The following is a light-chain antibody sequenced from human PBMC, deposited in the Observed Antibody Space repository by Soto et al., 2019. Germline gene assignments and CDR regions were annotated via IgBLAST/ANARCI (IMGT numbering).Light chain of an antibody. Sequence: EILMTQSPATLSVSPGETATLSCRASQSVITKLSWYQPKPGQAPRLLIYGASIRATGIPDRFTGSGSGTDFTLTISRLESDDFAVYYGQHYATSPLLLPSAGGTNLDNK. J-gene: IGKJ4*01. CDR2: GAS. CDR3: QHYATSPLLLP. V-gene: IGKV3D-15*02. CDR1: QSVITK.